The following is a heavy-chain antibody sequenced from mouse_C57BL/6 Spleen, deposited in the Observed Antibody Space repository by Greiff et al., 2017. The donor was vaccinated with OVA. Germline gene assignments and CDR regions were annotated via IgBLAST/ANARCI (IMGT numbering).Heavy chain of an antibody. Sequence: QVQLKQPGAELVKPGASVKLSCKASGYTFTSYWMHWVKRRPGQGLEWIGMIHPNSGSTNYNEKFKSKATLTVDKSSSTAYMQLSSLTSEDSAVYYCARGGQESWFAYWGQGTLVTVSA. D-gene: IGHD3-3*01. J-gene: IGHJ3*01. V-gene: IGHV1-64*01. CDR3: ARGGQESWFAY. CDR2: IHPNSGST. CDR1: GYTFTSYW.